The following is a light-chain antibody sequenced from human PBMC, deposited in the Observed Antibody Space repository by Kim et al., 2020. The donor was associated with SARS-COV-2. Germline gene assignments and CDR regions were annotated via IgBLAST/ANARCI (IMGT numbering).Light chain of an antibody. J-gene: IGKJ5*01. V-gene: IGKV3-11*01. CDR2: DAS. Sequence: APGEKATLSCMASQSVSSYLAWYQQKPGQAPRLLIYDASNRATGIPARFSGSGSGTDFTLTISSLEPEDFVVYYCQQRSNWPPITVGQGTRLEI. CDR3: QQRSNWPPIT. CDR1: QSVSSY.